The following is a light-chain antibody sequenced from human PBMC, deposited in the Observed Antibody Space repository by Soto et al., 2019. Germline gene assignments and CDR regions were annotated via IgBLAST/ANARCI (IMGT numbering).Light chain of an antibody. Sequence: DIQMTQSPSSLSASVGDRVTITCRASQSVSRYLNWYQQKPGKAPKLLIYAASSLQSGVPSRFSGSGSGTEFTLTISGLXXXXXXXXXXXXXXXTPWTFGQGTKVEIK. CDR2: AAS. CDR1: QSVSRY. CDR3: XXXXXTPWT. V-gene: IGKV1-39*01. J-gene: IGKJ1*01.